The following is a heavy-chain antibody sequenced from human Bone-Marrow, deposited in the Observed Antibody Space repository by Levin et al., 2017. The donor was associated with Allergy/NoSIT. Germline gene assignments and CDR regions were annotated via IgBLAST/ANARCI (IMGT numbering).Heavy chain of an antibody. CDR3: ARDPDYYDRAFDI. CDR2: INPNSGGT. V-gene: IGHV1-2*02. CDR1: GYTFTDYY. Sequence: ASVKVSCKASGYTFTDYYMNWVRQAPGQGLEWMGWINPNSGGTNYAQQFQGRVTMTRDTSISSAYMELSGLRSDDTAVYYCARDPDYYDRAFDIWGQGTMVTVSS. J-gene: IGHJ3*02. D-gene: IGHD3-22*01.